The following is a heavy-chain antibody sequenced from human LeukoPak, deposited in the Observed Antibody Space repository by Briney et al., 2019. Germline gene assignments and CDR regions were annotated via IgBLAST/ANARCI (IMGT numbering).Heavy chain of an antibody. CDR3: ARRTYSYGYYAFDY. V-gene: IGHV5-51*01. Sequence: GESLKISCKGSGYSFTNYWIGWVRPMPGKGLEWMGIIYPGDSDTRYSPSFQGQVTISADKSISTAYLQWSSLKASDTAMYYCARRTYSYGYYAFDYWGQGTLVTVSS. CDR2: IYPGDSDT. J-gene: IGHJ4*02. CDR1: GYSFTNYW. D-gene: IGHD5-18*01.